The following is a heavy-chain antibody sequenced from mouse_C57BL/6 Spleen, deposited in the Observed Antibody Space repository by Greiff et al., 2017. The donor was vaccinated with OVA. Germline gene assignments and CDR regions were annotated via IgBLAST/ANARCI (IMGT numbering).Heavy chain of an antibody. CDR2: IYPRDGST. D-gene: IGHD1-1*01. J-gene: IGHJ1*03. Sequence: QVQLKESDAELVKPGASVKISCKVSGYTFTDHTIHWMKQRPEQGLEWIGYIYPRDGSTKYNEKFKGKATLTAYKSSSTAYMQLNSLTSEYSSVYVCASNYYGSSYGYFDVWGTGTTVTFSS. CDR3: ASNYYGSSYGYFDV. CDR1: GYTFTDHT. V-gene: IGHV1-78*01.